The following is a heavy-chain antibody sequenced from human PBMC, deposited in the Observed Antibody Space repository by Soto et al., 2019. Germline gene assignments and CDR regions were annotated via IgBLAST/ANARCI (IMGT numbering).Heavy chain of an antibody. J-gene: IGHJ4*02. CDR3: ARNDYGGNSVDY. CDR1: GYSFTSYW. CDR2: XXXGXSXT. Sequence: GESLKISCKGSGYSFTSYWIGWVRQMPGKGLEXMGIXXXGXSXTXYXXXFQGQVTISVDKSISTAYLQWSSLKASHTAMYYCARNDYGGNSVDYWGQGTLVTVSS. V-gene: IGHV5-51*01. D-gene: IGHD4-17*01.